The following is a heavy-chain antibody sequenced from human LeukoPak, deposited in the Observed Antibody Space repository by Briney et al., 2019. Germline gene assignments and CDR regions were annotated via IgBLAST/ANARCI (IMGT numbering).Heavy chain of an antibody. Sequence: SETLSLTCTVSGGSISSSSYYWGWIRQPPGKGLEWIGYIYHSGSTYYNPSLKSRVTISVDRSKSQFSLKLSSVTAADTAVYYCARDALLEWYTKVGDVYSNYMDVWGKGTTVTVSS. V-gene: IGHV4-39*07. CDR2: IYHSGST. CDR3: ARDALLEWYTKVGDVYSNYMDV. J-gene: IGHJ6*03. CDR1: GGSISSSSYY. D-gene: IGHD3-3*01.